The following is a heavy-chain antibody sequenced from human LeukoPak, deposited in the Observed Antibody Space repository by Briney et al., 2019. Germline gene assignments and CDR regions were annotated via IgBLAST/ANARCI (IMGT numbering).Heavy chain of an antibody. V-gene: IGHV1-46*01. Sequence: GASVKVSCKASGYTFTSYYMHWVRQAPGQGLEWMGIINPSGGSTSYAQKFQGRVTMTRDTSISTAYMELSRLRSDDTAVYYCARASSSWYWGDYWGQGTLVTVSS. CDR1: GYTFTSYY. CDR2: INPSGGST. J-gene: IGHJ4*02. CDR3: ARASSSWYWGDY. D-gene: IGHD6-13*01.